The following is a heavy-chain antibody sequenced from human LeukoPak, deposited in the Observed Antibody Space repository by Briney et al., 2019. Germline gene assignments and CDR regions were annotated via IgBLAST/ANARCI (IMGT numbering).Heavy chain of an antibody. CDR1: GGSFSGHY. V-gene: IGHV4-34*01. J-gene: IGHJ5*02. CDR2: INDGGST. CDR3: AKNNWFDP. Sequence: SETLSLTCAVSGGSFSGHYWSWIRQPRGKGLEWIGEINDGGSTKYNPSLKSRVTISADTSKNQFSLKLSSVTAADTAVYYCAKNNWFDPWGQGTLVTVSS.